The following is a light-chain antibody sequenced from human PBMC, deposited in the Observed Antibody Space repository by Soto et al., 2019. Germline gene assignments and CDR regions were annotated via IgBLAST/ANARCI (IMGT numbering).Light chain of an antibody. CDR1: SSNIGSNT. CDR2: TNN. Sequence: QSVLTQPPSTSGTPGQRVTISCSGSSSNIGSNTVNWYQQLPGTAPTLLIYTNNQRPPGVPDRFSGSKSGISASLAISGLQSEDEADYYCAAWDDSLNGYVFGTGTKLTVL. J-gene: IGLJ1*01. V-gene: IGLV1-44*01. CDR3: AAWDDSLNGYV.